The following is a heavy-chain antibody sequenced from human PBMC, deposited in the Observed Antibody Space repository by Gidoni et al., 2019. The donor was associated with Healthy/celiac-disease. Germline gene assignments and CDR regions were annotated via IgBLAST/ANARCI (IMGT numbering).Heavy chain of an antibody. J-gene: IGHJ4*02. V-gene: IGHV3-7*03. CDR3: ARDLFPGYCSSTSCHGRG. CDR2: IKQDGSEK. Sequence: EVQLVESGGGLVQPGGSLSLSCAASGFTFSTYWMSWVRPAPGKGLEWVANIKQDGSEKYYVDSVKGRFTISRDNAKNSLYLQMNSLRAEDTAVYYCARDLFPGYCSSTSCHGRGWGQGTLVTVSS. D-gene: IGHD2-2*01. CDR1: GFTFSTYW.